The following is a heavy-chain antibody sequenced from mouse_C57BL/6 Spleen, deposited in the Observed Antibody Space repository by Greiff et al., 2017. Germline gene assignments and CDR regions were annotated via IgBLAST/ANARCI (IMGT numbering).Heavy chain of an antibody. D-gene: IGHD2-13*01. V-gene: IGHV3-1*01. J-gene: IGHJ3*01. CDR2: ISYSGST. CDR3: ARGGYGERGFAY. CDR1: GYSITSGYD. Sequence: EVHLVESGPGMVKPSQSLSLTCTVTGYSITSGYDWHWIRHFPGNKLEWMGYISYSGSTNYNPSLKSRISITHDTSENHFFLKLNSVTTEDTATYYCARGGYGERGFAYWGQGTLVTVSA.